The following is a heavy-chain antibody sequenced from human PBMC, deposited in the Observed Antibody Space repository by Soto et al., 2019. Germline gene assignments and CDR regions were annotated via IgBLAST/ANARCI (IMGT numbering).Heavy chain of an antibody. CDR1: GFTFGSYP. CDR2: ISTNGDST. V-gene: IGHV3-64*01. J-gene: IGHJ4*02. D-gene: IGHD6-13*01. Sequence: EVQLVESGGGLVQPGGSLRLSCAASGFTFGSYPMHWVRQAPGKGLEYVSAISTNGDSTFYANSVKGRFTISRDNSKNTLYLQMGSRRAEDMGVYYCAREGMSRPRWVFDYWGQGTLVTXSS. CDR3: AREGMSRPRWVFDY.